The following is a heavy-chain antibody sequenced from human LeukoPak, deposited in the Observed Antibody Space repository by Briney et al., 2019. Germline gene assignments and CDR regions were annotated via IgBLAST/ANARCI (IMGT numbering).Heavy chain of an antibody. Sequence: GGSLRLSCAASGFRFSNYWMHWVRQAPGKGLEWVANIKEDGSDKYYVDSVKGRFTISRDNAKNSLDLQMNSLRAEDTAVYYCAKDLGVSPPPFDIWGQGTMVTVSS. CDR1: GFRFSNYW. CDR3: AKDLGVSPPPFDI. D-gene: IGHD2-8*01. CDR2: IKEDGSDK. J-gene: IGHJ3*02. V-gene: IGHV3-7*01.